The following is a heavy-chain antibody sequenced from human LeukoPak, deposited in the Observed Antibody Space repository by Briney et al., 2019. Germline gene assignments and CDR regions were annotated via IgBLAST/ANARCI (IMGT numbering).Heavy chain of an antibody. J-gene: IGHJ4*02. CDR3: AREAYGGYYYDY. CDR1: GFTFSSYT. CDR2: ISYDGNEK. V-gene: IGHV3-30*14. Sequence: GRSLRLSCAASGFTFSSYTMHWVRQAPGTGLQWVAVISYDGNEKFYADSVKGRFTISRDNSKSTLYLQMNSLRAEDTAVYYCAREAYGGYYYDYWGQGTLVTVSS. D-gene: IGHD5-12*01.